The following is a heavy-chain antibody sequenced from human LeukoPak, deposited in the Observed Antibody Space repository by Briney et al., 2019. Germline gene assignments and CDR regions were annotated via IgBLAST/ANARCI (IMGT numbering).Heavy chain of an antibody. D-gene: IGHD2-15*01. V-gene: IGHV4-61*01. Sequence: SETLSLTCTVSGGSVSRGSYYWSWIRQPPGKGLEWIGYIYYSGSTNYNPSLKSRVTISVDTSKNQFSLKLSSVTAADTAVYYCARVGRYCSGGSCYSSAFDIWGQGTMVTVSS. CDR3: ARVGRYCSGGSCYSSAFDI. CDR1: GGSVSRGSYY. J-gene: IGHJ3*02. CDR2: IYYSGST.